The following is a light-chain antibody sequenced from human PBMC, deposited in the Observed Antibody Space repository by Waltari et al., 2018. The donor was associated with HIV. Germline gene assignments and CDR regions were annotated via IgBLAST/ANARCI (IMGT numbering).Light chain of an antibody. Sequence: QSVLPQPPSASGTPGQRVTISFSGGSFNIGRNTVSCYPLVPGTAPQLIIYSDNQRPLEVPDRFSGSKSGTSASLAISELQSDDEADYYCAAWDDSLNGWVFGGGTKVTVL. V-gene: IGLV1-44*01. CDR1: SFNIGRNT. J-gene: IGLJ3*02. CDR2: SDN. CDR3: AAWDDSLNGWV.